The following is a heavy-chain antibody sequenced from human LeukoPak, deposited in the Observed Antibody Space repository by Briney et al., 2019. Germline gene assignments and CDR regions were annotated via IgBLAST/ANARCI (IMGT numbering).Heavy chain of an antibody. J-gene: IGHJ6*02. D-gene: IGHD4-17*01. CDR3: ARANGDEPSYYYYYGMDV. V-gene: IGHV3-21*01. CDR1: GFTFSSYS. CDR2: ISSSSSYI. Sequence: PGGSLRLSCAASGFTFSSYSMNWVRQAPGKGLEWVSSISSSSSYIYYADSVKGRFTISRDNAKNSLYLQMNRLRAEDTAVYYCARANGDEPSYYYYYGMDVWGQGTTVTVSS.